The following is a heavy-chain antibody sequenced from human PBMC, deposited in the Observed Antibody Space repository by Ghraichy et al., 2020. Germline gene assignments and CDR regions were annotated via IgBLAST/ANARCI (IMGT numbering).Heavy chain of an antibody. CDR3: ARPSGYSYGLDY. CDR2: ISGDGGST. CDR1: GFTFDDYA. Sequence: LSLTCAASGFTFDDYAMHWVRQAPGKGLEWVSLISGDGGSTYYADSVKGRFTISRDNSKNSLYLQMNSLRTEDTALYYCARPSGYSYGLDYWGQGTLVTVSS. V-gene: IGHV3-43*02. J-gene: IGHJ4*02. D-gene: IGHD5-18*01.